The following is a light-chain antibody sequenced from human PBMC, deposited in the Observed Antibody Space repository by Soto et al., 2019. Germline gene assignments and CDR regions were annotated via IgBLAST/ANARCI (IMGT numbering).Light chain of an antibody. V-gene: IGKV3-11*01. CDR2: DAS. CDR3: HQRQSWPRT. Sequence: EIVLTQSPCTLSLSPGERATLSCRASQSVSSSYLAWYQQKPGQAPRLLIYDASNRATGIPARFSGSGSGTDFTLTISSLEPEDFAVYYCHQRQSWPRTFGQGTKVDIK. J-gene: IGKJ1*01. CDR1: QSVSSSY.